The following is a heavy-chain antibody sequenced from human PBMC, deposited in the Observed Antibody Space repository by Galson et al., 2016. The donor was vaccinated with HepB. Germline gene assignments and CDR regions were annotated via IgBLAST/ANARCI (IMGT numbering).Heavy chain of an antibody. CDR3: ARVGRTYCSGIKCYSGDFDY. Sequence: SLRLSCAASGFTFSSYGMNWVRQAPGKGLEWVSSISSSSSYIYYANSVKGRFTISRDNAKNSLYLQMNSLGPEDTAVYYCARVGRTYCSGIKCYSGDFDYWGQGTLVTVSS. CDR2: ISSSSSYI. CDR1: GFTFSSYG. D-gene: IGHD2-15*01. V-gene: IGHV3-21*01. J-gene: IGHJ4*02.